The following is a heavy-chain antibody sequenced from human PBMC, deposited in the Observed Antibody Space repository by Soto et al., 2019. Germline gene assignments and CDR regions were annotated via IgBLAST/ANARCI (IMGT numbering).Heavy chain of an antibody. CDR2: IYSGGST. Sequence: GGPLRLSCAASGFTVSSNYMSWVRQAPGKGLEWVSVIYSGGSTYYADSVKGRFTISRDNSKNTLYLQMNSLRAEDTAVYYCARDLRSSSWENNWFDPWGQGTLVTVSS. D-gene: IGHD6-13*01. CDR3: ARDLRSSSWENNWFDP. CDR1: GFTVSSNY. J-gene: IGHJ5*02. V-gene: IGHV3-66*01.